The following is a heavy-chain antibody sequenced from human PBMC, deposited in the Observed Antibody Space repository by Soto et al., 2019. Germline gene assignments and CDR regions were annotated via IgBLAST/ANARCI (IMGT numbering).Heavy chain of an antibody. CDR2: IYHGGTT. J-gene: IGHJ4*01. V-gene: IGHV4-38-2*02. CDR1: GCSISSGSY. D-gene: IGHD3-22*01. Sequence: PSETLSLTCTVSGCSISSGSYWGWIRQPPGKGPEWIASIYHGGTTFYNPSLKSRVTVSVDKSNNQFSLKLRSVTAADTAVYYCAKAHVMVVADSTFDYWGHGTLVTVSS. CDR3: AKAHVMVVADSTFDY.